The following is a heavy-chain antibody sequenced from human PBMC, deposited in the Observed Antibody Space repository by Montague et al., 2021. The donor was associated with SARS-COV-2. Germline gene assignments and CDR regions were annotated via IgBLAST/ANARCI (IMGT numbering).Heavy chain of an antibody. D-gene: IGHD2-21*01. CDR1: GFTVSSNY. V-gene: IGHV3-53*01. CDR3: ARIPYGDVI. J-gene: IGHJ4*02. Sequence: SLRLSCAASGFTVSSNYMSCVRQAPGKGLEWVSVIYSGGSTYYADSVKGRFTVSRDNSKNTLYLQMNSLRAEDTAVYYCARIPYGDVIWGQGTLVTVSS. CDR2: IYSGGST.